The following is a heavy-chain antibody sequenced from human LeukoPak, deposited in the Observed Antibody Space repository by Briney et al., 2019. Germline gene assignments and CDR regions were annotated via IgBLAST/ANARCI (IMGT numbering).Heavy chain of an antibody. J-gene: IGHJ6*03. CDR3: ARDLSDTMIVVYYMDV. CDR1: GFTFSSYS. D-gene: IGHD3-22*01. CDR2: ISSSSSYI. Sequence: PGGSLRLSCAASGFTFSSYSMNWVRQAPGKGLEWVSSISSSSSYIYYADSVKGRFTISRDNAKNSLYLQMNSLRAEDTAVYYCARDLSDTMIVVYYMDVWGKGTTVTVSS. V-gene: IGHV3-21*01.